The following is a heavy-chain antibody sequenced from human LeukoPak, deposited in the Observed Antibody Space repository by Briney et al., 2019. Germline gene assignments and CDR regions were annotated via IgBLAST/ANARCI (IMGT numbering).Heavy chain of an antibody. CDR2: IKQDGSEK. Sequence: GGALTLSCAASGCTFSSYSLNWLRQPPGTGREWVANIKQDGSEKYYVDSVKGRFTISRDNAKNSLYLQMNSLRAEDTAVYYCARGRCYSCFDYWGQGTLVTVSS. D-gene: IGHD2-15*01. CDR3: ARGRCYSCFDY. V-gene: IGHV3-7*04. CDR1: GCTFSSYS. J-gene: IGHJ4*02.